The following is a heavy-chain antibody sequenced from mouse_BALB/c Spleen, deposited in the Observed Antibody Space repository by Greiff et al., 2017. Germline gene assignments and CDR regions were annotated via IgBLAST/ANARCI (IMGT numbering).Heavy chain of an antibody. D-gene: IGHD2-1*01. CDR1: GYTFTDYN. CDR3: ARDDNYNYFDY. V-gene: IGHV1-18*01. CDR2: INPNNGGT. Sequence: EVKLEESGPELVKPGASVKIPCKASGYTFTDYNMDWVKQSHGKSLEWIGNINPNNGGTIYNQKFKGKATLTVDKSSSTAYLQLSSLTSEDTAVYYCARDDNYNYFDYWGQGTTLTVSS. J-gene: IGHJ2*01.